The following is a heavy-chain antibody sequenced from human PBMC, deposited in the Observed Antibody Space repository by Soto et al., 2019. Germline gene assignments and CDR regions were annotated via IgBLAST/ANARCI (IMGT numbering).Heavy chain of an antibody. CDR2: ISATGGGT. Sequence: PGGSLRLSCIASGFTFSTTAMSWVRQAPGKGLEWVSLISATGGGTYYADSVKGRFTISRDNSHNTLYLQVHSLTAEDTAVYYCAKDRRAGGNSAFYFDFWGQGAQVTVSS. D-gene: IGHD3-16*01. CDR1: GFTFSTTA. V-gene: IGHV3-23*01. J-gene: IGHJ4*02. CDR3: AKDRRAGGNSAFYFDF.